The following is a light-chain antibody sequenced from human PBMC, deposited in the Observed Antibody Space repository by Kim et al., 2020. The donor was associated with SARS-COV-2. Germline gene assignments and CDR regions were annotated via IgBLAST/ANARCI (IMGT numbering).Light chain of an antibody. CDR2: CAS. J-gene: IGKJ4*01. V-gene: IGKV3-20*01. Sequence: EIVLTQSPGTLSLSPGERATLPCRASQSVGSSYLAWYQQKPGQAPRLLIYCASSRASGIPDRFSGSGSGTDFTLTVTRLEPEDFAVYYCQQYGDSRLTFRGGTKVDIK. CDR1: QSVGSSY. CDR3: QQYGDSRLT.